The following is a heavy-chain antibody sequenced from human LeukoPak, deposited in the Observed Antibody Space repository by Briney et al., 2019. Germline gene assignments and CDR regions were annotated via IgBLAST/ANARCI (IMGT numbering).Heavy chain of an antibody. CDR1: GYTFTNYY. V-gene: IGHV1-46*01. Sequence: ASVKVSCKASGYTFTNYYMHWVRQAPRQGLEWMGMISPSGGSPTYAQRFQGRVSMTRDTSTSTIYMEVSSLRSEDTAVYYCARGTDYYYYYVMDVWGRGTTVTVSS. J-gene: IGHJ6*02. CDR3: ARGTDYYYYYVMDV. CDR2: ISPSGGSP.